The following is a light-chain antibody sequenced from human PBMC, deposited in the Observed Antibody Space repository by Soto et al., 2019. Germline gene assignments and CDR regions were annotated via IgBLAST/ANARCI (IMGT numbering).Light chain of an antibody. Sequence: QMTQSPSTLSASVGDRVTITCRASQTIGRWLAWYQQKPGETPKVLVYDASSLRSGVPSRFSGSGSGTEFTLTISSLQPDDFATYYCQQYGSYWTFGQGTKVEIK. CDR1: QTIGRW. CDR3: QQYGSYWT. J-gene: IGKJ1*01. V-gene: IGKV1-5*01. CDR2: DAS.